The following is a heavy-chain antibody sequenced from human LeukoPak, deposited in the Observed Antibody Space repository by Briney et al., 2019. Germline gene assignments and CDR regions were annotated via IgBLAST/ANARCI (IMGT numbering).Heavy chain of an antibody. CDR3: TRQPNFDF. J-gene: IGHJ4*02. CDR1: GFTFSGSA. V-gene: IGHV3-73*01. CDR2: IRDKSNSYAT. Sequence: GGSLRLSCAASGFTFSGSAIHWVRQASGKGLEWVGRIRDKSNSYATAYAASVKGRFTISRDDSKNTAYLQMNSLKTEGTAVYYCTRQPNFDFWGQGTLVTVSS.